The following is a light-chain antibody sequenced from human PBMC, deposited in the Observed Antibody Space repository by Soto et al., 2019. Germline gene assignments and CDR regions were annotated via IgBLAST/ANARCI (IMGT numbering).Light chain of an antibody. J-gene: IGLJ1*01. Sequence: QSVLSQPPSVSGAPGQRVTISCTGSSSNIRAGYDAHWFQQVPGTAPKLLIYGSTNRPSGVPDRFSGSKSGTSASLAITGLQAEDEADYYCQSYDSSLGGNYVFGTGTKLTVL. CDR1: SSNIRAGYD. V-gene: IGLV1-40*01. CDR2: GST. CDR3: QSYDSSLGGNYV.